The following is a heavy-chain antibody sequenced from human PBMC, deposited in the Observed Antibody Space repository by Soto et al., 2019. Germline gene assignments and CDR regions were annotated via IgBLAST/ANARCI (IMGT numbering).Heavy chain of an antibody. CDR1: GFTFSGSA. CDR2: IRSKANSYAT. J-gene: IGHJ3*02. V-gene: IGHV3-73*01. D-gene: IGHD5-12*01. Sequence: GGSLRLSCAASGFTFSGSAMHWVRQASGKGLEWVGRIRSKANSYATAYAASVKGRFTISRDDSKNTAYLQMNSLKTEDTAVYYCFSPYIVATMSDGVERLGAFDIWGQGTMVTVSS. CDR3: FSPYIVATMSDGVERLGAFDI.